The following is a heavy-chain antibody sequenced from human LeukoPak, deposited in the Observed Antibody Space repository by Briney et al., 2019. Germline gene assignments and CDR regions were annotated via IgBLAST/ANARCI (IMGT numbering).Heavy chain of an antibody. CDR3: AKRDLGEQLSPFDY. V-gene: IGHV3-21*04. D-gene: IGHD6-6*01. CDR2: IGPDSNYI. Sequence: GGSLRLSCAASGFTFSDSSMNWVRQAPGKGLEWVSSIGPDSNYIYYADSVKGRFTISRDNSKNTLSLQINSLRADDTAVYYCAKRDLGEQLSPFDYWGQGTLVTVSS. J-gene: IGHJ4*02. CDR1: GFTFSDSS.